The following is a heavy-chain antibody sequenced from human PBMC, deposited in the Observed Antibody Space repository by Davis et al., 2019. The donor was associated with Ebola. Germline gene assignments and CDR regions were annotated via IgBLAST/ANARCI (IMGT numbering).Heavy chain of an antibody. D-gene: IGHD5-12*01. CDR3: ARGWLRTGLDV. V-gene: IGHV6-1*01. Sequence: HPQTPSLTSAISGDSLSGNNCAWNWIRQSPSRGPEWLGRTYYTSKWNSDYAVSEKSRITINPDTSKNQLSLQLNSVTPEETAVYYCARGWLRTGLDVWGTGTTVTVSS. CDR2: TYYTSKWNS. J-gene: IGHJ6*04. CDR1: GDSLSGNNCA.